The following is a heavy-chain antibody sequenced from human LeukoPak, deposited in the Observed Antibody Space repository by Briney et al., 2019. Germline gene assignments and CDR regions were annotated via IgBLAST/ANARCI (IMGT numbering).Heavy chain of an antibody. V-gene: IGHV3-13*01. Sequence: PGGSLRLSCAASGFTFNSYDMHWVRQVTGKGLEWVSTIGTAGDTYYPDSVKGRFTISRENAKYSLYLQMNSLRAEDTAVYYCARGPYNYGYFDCWGQGTLVTVSS. D-gene: IGHD5-24*01. CDR2: IGTAGDT. J-gene: IGHJ4*02. CDR3: ARGPYNYGYFDC. CDR1: GFTFNSYD.